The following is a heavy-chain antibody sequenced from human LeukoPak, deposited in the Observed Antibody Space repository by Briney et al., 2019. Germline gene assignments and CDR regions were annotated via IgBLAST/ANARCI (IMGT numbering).Heavy chain of an antibody. V-gene: IGHV3-23*01. CDR1: GFTFSSYA. Sequence: GGSLRLSCAASGFTFSSYAMSWVRQAPGKGLDWVSPISGSGGSTYYADSVKGGFTISRDNSKNTLYLQMNSLGAEDTAVYYCATNAGPGPDDAFDIWGQGTMVTVSS. CDR3: ATNAGPGPDDAFDI. J-gene: IGHJ3*02. CDR2: ISGSGGST.